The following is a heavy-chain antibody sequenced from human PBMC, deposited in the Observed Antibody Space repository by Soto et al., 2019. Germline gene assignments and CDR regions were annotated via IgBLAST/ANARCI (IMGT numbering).Heavy chain of an antibody. J-gene: IGHJ4*02. CDR3: ARGIAALMYGEVYFDY. V-gene: IGHV3-11*01. D-gene: IGHD6-6*01. Sequence: GGSLRLSCAASGFTFSDYYMSWIRQAPGKGLEWVSYISSSGSTIYYADSVKGRFTISRDNAKNSLYLQMNSLRAEDTAVYYCARGIAALMYGEVYFDYWGQGTLVTVSS. CDR2: ISSSGSTI. CDR1: GFTFSDYY.